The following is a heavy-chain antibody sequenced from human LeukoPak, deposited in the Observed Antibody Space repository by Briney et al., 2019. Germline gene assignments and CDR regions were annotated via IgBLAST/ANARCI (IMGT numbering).Heavy chain of an antibody. Sequence: PSETLSLTCTVSGGSISGYYWSWIRQPPGKGLEWIGYIYYSGSTNYNPSLKSRVTISVDTSKNQFSLKLSSVTAADTAVYYCARVHRRITMISTGGYFDYWGQGTLVTVSS. CDR2: IYYSGST. D-gene: IGHD3-22*01. J-gene: IGHJ4*02. CDR1: GGSISGYY. V-gene: IGHV4-59*01. CDR3: ARVHRRITMISTGGYFDY.